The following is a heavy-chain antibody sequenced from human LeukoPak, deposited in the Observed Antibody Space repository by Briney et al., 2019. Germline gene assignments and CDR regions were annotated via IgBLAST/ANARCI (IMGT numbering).Heavy chain of an antibody. D-gene: IGHD6-19*01. CDR3: TTGHFSGWYDYYFDY. J-gene: IGHJ4*02. CDR2: IKSKTDGGTT. V-gene: IGHV3-15*01. Sequence: KPGGSLRLPCAASGFTFSNAWMSWVRQAPGKGLEWVGRIKSKTDGGTTDYAAPVKGRFTISRDDSKNTLYLQMNSLKTEDTAVYYCTTGHFSGWYDYYFDYWGQGTLVTVSS. CDR1: GFTFSNAW.